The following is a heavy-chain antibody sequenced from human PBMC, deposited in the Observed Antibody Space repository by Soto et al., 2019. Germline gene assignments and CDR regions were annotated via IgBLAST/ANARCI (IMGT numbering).Heavy chain of an antibody. CDR1: GFTFSSYG. Sequence: QVQLVESGGGVVQPGRSLRLSCAASGFTFSSYGMHWVRQAPGKGLEWVAVIWYDGSNKYYADSLKCRFTISRDNSKKTLYLQVNSLRAEDTAVYFCARDDYDSSGYYYVDYWGQGTLVTVSS. J-gene: IGHJ4*02. CDR2: IWYDGSNK. CDR3: ARDDYDSSGYYYVDY. V-gene: IGHV3-33*01. D-gene: IGHD3-22*01.